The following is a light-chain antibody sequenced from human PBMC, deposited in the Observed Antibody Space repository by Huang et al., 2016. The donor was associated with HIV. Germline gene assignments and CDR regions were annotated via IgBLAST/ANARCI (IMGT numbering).Light chain of an antibody. Sequence: DIQMAQSPSSLSASVGDRVTITGRARQDINNYLAWYQQKPGKVPKLLIYAASTLQSGVPSRFSGSGSGTHFTLTISSLQPEDVATDYCQRYNSAPPTFGQGTKVEIK. J-gene: IGKJ1*01. CDR3: QRYNSAPPT. CDR2: AAS. V-gene: IGKV1-27*01. CDR1: QDINNY.